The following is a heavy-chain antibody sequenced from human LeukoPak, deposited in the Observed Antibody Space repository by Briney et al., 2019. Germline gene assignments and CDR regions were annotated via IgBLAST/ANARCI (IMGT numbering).Heavy chain of an antibody. CDR1: GGSISSYY. CDR2: IYYSGST. Sequence: SETLSLTCTVSGGSISSYYWSWIRQPPGKGLEWIGYIYYSGSTNYNPSLKSRITISVDTSKNQFSLKLSSVTAADTAVYYCARHPSIYYYYYYMDVWGKGTTVTVSS. V-gene: IGHV4-59*08. CDR3: ARHPSIYYYYYYMDV. J-gene: IGHJ6*03.